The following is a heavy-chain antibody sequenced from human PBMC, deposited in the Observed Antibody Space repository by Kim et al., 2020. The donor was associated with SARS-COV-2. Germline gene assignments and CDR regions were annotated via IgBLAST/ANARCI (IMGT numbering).Heavy chain of an antibody. CDR1: GGSISSYY. Sequence: SETLSLTCTVSGGSISSYYWSWIRQPPGKGLEWIGYIYYSGSTNYNPSLKSRVTISVDTSKNQFSLKLSSVTAADTAVYYCARHHGSGWLFDAFDIWGQGTMVTVSS. CDR3: ARHHGSGWLFDAFDI. V-gene: IGHV4-59*08. CDR2: IYYSGST. J-gene: IGHJ3*02. D-gene: IGHD6-19*01.